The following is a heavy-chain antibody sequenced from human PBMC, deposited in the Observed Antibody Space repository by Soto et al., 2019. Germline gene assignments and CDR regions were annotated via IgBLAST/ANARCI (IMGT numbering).Heavy chain of an antibody. CDR2: ISGSGGST. CDR1: GFTFSSYA. Sequence: GGSLRLSCAASGFTFSSYAMSWVRQAPGKGLEWVSAISGSGGSTYYADSVKGRFTISRDNSKNTLYLQMNSLRAEDTAVYYCAKVAYYDSSDYYPYYFDYWGQGTLVTVSS. V-gene: IGHV3-23*01. D-gene: IGHD3-22*01. J-gene: IGHJ4*02. CDR3: AKVAYYDSSDYYPYYFDY.